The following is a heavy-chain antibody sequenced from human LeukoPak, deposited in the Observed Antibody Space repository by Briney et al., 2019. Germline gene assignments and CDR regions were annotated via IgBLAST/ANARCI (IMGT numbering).Heavy chain of an antibody. Sequence: SHTLSLTCALCGDSVSSNSAAWNWIRQSRSRGLEWLERTYYRSKWYNDYAVSVKSRITINPDTSKNQFSLQLNSVSPEDTAVYYCARDRRDYGDPDAFDIWGQGTMVTVSS. J-gene: IGHJ3*02. CDR2: TYYRSKWYN. CDR3: ARDRRDYGDPDAFDI. V-gene: IGHV6-1*01. D-gene: IGHD4-17*01. CDR1: GDSVSSNSAA.